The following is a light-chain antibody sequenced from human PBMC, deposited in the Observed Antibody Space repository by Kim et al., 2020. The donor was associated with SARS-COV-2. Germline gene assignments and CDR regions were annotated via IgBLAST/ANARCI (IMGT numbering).Light chain of an antibody. J-gene: IGLJ3*02. CDR3: QAWDSSTAV. CDR2: QDS. Sequence: SGSPGQTASITCSGDKLGDKYGCWYQQKPGQSPVLVIYQDSRRPSGIPERFSGSNSGNTATLTISGTQAMDEADYYCQAWDSSTAVFGGGTQLTVL. V-gene: IGLV3-1*01. CDR1: KLGDKY.